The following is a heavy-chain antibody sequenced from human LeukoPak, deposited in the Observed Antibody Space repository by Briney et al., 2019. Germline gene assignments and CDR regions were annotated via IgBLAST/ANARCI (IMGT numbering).Heavy chain of an antibody. D-gene: IGHD6-13*01. CDR2: FSATDGSA. V-gene: IGHV3-23*01. J-gene: IGHJ3*01. CDR1: GFTFSDYF. Sequence: GGSLSLSCVVSGFTFSDYFLDWVRLAPGRGLEWVSAFSATDGSAQYAESVKGRFTISRDNSKNSLYLQMNSLRDEDTAVYYCAKARIAAAGTGAFDVWGQGKMVTVSS. CDR3: AKARIAAAGTGAFDV.